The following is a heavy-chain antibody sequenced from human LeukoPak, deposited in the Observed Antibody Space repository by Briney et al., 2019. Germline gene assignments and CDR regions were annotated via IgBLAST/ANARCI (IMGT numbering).Heavy chain of an antibody. D-gene: IGHD1-26*01. V-gene: IGHV4-39*07. Sequence: PSETLSLTCTVSGGSISSSSYYWGWIRQPPGKGLEWIGSIHHSGSTYYNPSLKSRVTTSVDTSKNQFSLKLSSVTAADTAVYYCARRRGSYYFDYWGQGTLVTVSS. CDR1: GGSISSSSYY. CDR2: IHHSGST. CDR3: ARRRGSYYFDY. J-gene: IGHJ4*02.